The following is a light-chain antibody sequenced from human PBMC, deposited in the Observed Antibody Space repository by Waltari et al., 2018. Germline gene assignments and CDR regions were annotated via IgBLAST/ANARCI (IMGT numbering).Light chain of an antibody. CDR3: QQRHNWPLT. CDR2: VAS. Sequence: EIVLTQSPATLSLSPGEGATLSCRASESVRSYLAWYQQKPGQAPRLLIYVASNRASGIPARFSGSGSGTDFSLSISSLEPEDFAVYYCQQRHNWPLTFGGGTKVEIK. V-gene: IGKV3-11*01. CDR1: ESVRSY. J-gene: IGKJ4*01.